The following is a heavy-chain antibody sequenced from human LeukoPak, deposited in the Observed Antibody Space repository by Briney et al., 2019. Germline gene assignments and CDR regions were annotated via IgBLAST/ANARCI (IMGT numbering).Heavy chain of an antibody. CDR2: TYYRSKWYN. V-gene: IGHV6-1*01. J-gene: IGHJ5*02. CDR1: GDSVASNSTA. D-gene: IGHD1-26*01. CDR3: AQVGATPA. Sequence: SQTLSLTCVISGDSVASNSTACNWIRQSPSRGLEWLGRTYYRSKWYNDYAVSVKSRITINPDTSKNQFSLQLNSVTPEDTAVYYCAQVGATPAWGQGTLVTVSS.